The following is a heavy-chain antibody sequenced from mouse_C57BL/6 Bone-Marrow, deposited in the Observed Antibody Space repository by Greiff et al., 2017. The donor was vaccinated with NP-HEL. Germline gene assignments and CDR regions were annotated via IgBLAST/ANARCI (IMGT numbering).Heavy chain of an antibody. J-gene: IGHJ3*01. CDR2: IDPSASYT. CDR3: AGGGFAY. V-gene: IGHV1-50*01. Sequence: VQLQQPGAELVKPGASVKLSCKASGYTFTSYWMPWVKQRPGQGLESIGEIDPSASYTNYNQKFKGKSTLTVDTSSSTAYMQLSSLTSEDSAVYYCAGGGFAYWGQGTLVTVSA. CDR1: GYTFTSYW.